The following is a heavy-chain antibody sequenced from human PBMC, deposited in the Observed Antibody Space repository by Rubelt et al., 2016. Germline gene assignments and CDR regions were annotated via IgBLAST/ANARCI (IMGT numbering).Heavy chain of an antibody. CDR2: IKPNSGDT. V-gene: IGHV1-2*06. CDR1: GYTFTGYY. CDR3: ARDRIAVAGTLVEGAFDI. J-gene: IGHJ3*02. Sequence: GYTFTGYYMHWVRQAPGQGLEWMGRIKPNSGDTNYAQKFQGRVTMTRDTSISTAYMELSRLISDDTAVYYCARDRIAVAGTLVEGAFDIWGQGTMVTVSS. D-gene: IGHD6-19*01.